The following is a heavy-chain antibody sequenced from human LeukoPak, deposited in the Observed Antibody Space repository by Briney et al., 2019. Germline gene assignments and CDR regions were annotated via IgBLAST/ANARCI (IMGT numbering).Heavy chain of an antibody. CDR1: GYTFTSYG. D-gene: IGHD6-13*01. CDR2: ISAYNGNT. V-gene: IGHV1-18*01. Sequence: ASVKVSCKTSGYTFTSYGISWVRQAPGQGLEWMGWISAYNGNTNYAQKVQGRVTMTTDTSTSTAYMELRSLRSDDTAVYYCARGGHSAGTFAGLGYWGQGTLVTVSS. J-gene: IGHJ4*02. CDR3: ARGGHSAGTFAGLGY.